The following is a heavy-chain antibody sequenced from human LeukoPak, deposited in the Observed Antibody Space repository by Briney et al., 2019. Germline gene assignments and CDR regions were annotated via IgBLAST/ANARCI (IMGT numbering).Heavy chain of an antibody. CDR2: INHSGST. D-gene: IGHD2-21*02. Sequence: SETLSLTCAVYGGSFNGNYWSWIRQPPGKGLEWIGEINHSGSTNYNPSLKSRVTISVDTSKNQFSLKLSSVTAADTAVYYCARGRGIVAVTDIPFDYWSQGTLVTVSS. J-gene: IGHJ4*02. V-gene: IGHV4-34*01. CDR3: ARGRGIVAVTDIPFDY. CDR1: GGSFNGNY.